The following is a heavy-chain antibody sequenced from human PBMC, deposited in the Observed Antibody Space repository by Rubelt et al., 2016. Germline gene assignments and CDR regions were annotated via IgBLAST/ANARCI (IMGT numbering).Heavy chain of an antibody. CDR3: ARRGSGRYFDY. J-gene: IGHJ4*02. D-gene: IGHD2-15*01. CDR1: GFIFGSHW. Sequence: EVRLVESGGGLVQPGGSLRLSCAASGFIFGSHWMHWVRRPGKGLVWVSRINSAGGDINYPASVKGRFTLSRDTSKNTLYLQLHSLRAEDTAMDYCARRGSGRYFDYWGQGTLISVSS. CDR2: INSAGGDI. V-gene: IGHV3-74*01.